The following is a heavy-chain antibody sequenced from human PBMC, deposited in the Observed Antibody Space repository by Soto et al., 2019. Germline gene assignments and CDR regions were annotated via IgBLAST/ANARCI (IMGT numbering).Heavy chain of an antibody. V-gene: IGHV4-4*07. CDR1: GGSISSYY. CDR2: IYTSGST. D-gene: IGHD6-19*01. Sequence: QVQLQESGPGLVKPSETLSLTCTVSGGSISSYYLSWIRQPAGKGLEWIGRIYTSGSTNYNPSLKSRVTMSVDTSKNQYSLKLSSVTAADTAVYYCARDPRIAVAGNLFDYWGQGTLVTVSS. CDR3: ARDPRIAVAGNLFDY. J-gene: IGHJ4*02.